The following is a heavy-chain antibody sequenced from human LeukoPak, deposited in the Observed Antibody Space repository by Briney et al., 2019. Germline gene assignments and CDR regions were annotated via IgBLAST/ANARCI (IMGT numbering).Heavy chain of an antibody. J-gene: IGHJ4*02. Sequence: GGSLRLSCAASGFTFSSYNMDWVRQAPGKGLEWVSYITRSSSTIYYADSVKGRFTISRDNAKNSLYLQMNSLRDEDTAVYYCAREYSSSSGSVSDYWGQGTLVTVSS. CDR2: ITRSSSTI. D-gene: IGHD6-6*01. CDR3: AREYSSSSGSVSDY. CDR1: GFTFSSYN. V-gene: IGHV3-48*02.